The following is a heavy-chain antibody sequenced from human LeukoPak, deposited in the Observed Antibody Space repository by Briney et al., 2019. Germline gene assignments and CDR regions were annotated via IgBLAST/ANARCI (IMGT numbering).Heavy chain of an antibody. CDR3: AHSKMGGVYYINAFAV. D-gene: IGHD1-26*01. CDR1: GASTSAYY. CDR2: SYSGGNA. Sequence: SETLSLTCTVSGASTSAYYASWVRQPPGKGLEWIGYSYSGGNANYNPYLKSSVTMSIDTSENQFSLRLTSVTAADTDVYFCAHSKMGGVYYINAFAVWGQGALVTISS. V-gene: IGHV4-59*01. J-gene: IGHJ3*01.